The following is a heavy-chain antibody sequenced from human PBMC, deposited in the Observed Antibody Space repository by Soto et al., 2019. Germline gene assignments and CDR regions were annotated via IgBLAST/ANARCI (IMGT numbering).Heavy chain of an antibody. CDR1: GFTFSSYW. CDR3: AGDRSVVAAAVICYYYYGMDV. CDR2: IKQDGSEK. Sequence: EVQLVESGGGLVQPGGSLRLSCAASGFTFSSYWMSWVRQAPGKGLEWVANIKQDGSEKYYVDSVKGRFTISRDNAKNSMYLKMNSLRAEDTAVYYCAGDRSVVAAAVICYYYYGMDVWGHGTTVTVSS. D-gene: IGHD6-13*01. V-gene: IGHV3-7*01. J-gene: IGHJ6*02.